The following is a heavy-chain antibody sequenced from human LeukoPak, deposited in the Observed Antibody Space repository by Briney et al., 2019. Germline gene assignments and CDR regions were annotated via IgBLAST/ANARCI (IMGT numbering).Heavy chain of an antibody. CDR3: ARDLPAAAGTNFGY. CDR1: GYTFTSYA. Sequence: ASVKVSCKASGYTFTSYAMNWVRQAPGRGLEWMGWINTNTGNPTYAQGFTGRFVFSLDTSVSTAYLQISSLKAEDTAVYYCARDLPAAAGTNFGYWGQGTLVTVSS. CDR2: INTNTGNP. J-gene: IGHJ4*02. V-gene: IGHV7-4-1*02. D-gene: IGHD6-13*01.